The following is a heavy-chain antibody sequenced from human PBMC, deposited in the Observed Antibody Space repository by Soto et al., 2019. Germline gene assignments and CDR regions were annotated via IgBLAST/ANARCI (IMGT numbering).Heavy chain of an antibody. CDR2: ISDGGERT. CDR3: ARDRSTDFGLDV. D-gene: IGHD3-3*01. CDR1: GFTFSDYV. J-gene: IGHJ6*02. V-gene: IGHV3-23*01. Sequence: EVQLLESGGDLVQPGGSLRLSCVASGFTFSDYVMSWVRQVPGKGLAWVSSISDGGERTDYRDSVRGRFTISRDNARFTLHLQMNSLRVDDTAIYFCARDRSTDFGLDVWGQGTTVTVSS.